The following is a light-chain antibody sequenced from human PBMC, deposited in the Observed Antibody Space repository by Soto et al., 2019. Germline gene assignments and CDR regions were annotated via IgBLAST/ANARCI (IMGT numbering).Light chain of an antibody. V-gene: IGKV3-20*01. CDR2: RAS. Sequence: ESVLTQPPGTLSLSPGERATLSCRASQSVSSNYLAWYQQKPGQAPKVLIYRASSRATGIPDRFSGSGSGTDFTLTISRLEPEDFAVYYCQQYGSSPLTFGGGAMVDVK. CDR1: QSVSSNY. J-gene: IGKJ4*01. CDR3: QQYGSSPLT.